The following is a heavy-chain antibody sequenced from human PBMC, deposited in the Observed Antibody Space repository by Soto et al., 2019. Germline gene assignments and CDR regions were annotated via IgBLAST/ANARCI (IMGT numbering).Heavy chain of an antibody. CDR3: ARVPSP. Sequence: SETLSLTCTVSGGSISSGNYYWSWIRQPPGKGLEWIGFISYSGSTYYNASLKSLVTISVDRSKNQFSLKLSSVTAADTAVYYCARVPSPWGQGTLVTVSS. V-gene: IGHV4-30-4*01. CDR2: ISYSGST. J-gene: IGHJ5*02. CDR1: GGSISSGNYY.